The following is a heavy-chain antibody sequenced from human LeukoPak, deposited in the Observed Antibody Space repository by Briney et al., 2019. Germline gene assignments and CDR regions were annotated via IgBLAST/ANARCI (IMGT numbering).Heavy chain of an antibody. CDR2: ISSSSSYI. CDR1: GFTFSSYS. CDR3: ASGHYDSSGYPSGYDY. J-gene: IGHJ4*02. Sequence: PGGSLRLSCAASGFTFSSYSMNWVRQAPGKGLEWVSSISSSSSYIYYADSVKGRFTISRDNAKNSLYLQINSLRAEDTAVYYCASGHYDSSGYPSGYDYWGQGTLVTVSS. V-gene: IGHV3-21*01. D-gene: IGHD3-22*01.